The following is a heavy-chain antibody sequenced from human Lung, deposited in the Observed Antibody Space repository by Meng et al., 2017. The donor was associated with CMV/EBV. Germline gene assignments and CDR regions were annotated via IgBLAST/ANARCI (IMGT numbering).Heavy chain of an antibody. V-gene: IGHV4-34*01. CDR2: INHSGST. CDR3: ERGGGSITIFGVVRLLSQRLDP. Sequence: IXSVYGGSFSGYYWSWIRQPPGKGLEWIGEINHSGSTNYNSSLKSRVNISVDTFKNQFSLKLSTVTAADTAVYYCERGGGSITIFGVVRLLSQRLDPXGQGXLVTVSS. J-gene: IGHJ5*02. D-gene: IGHD3-3*01. CDR1: GGSFSGYY.